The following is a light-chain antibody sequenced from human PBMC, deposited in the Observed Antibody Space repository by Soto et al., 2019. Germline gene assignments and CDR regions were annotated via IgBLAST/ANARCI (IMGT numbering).Light chain of an antibody. J-gene: IGKJ3*01. CDR1: QDIRKY. V-gene: IGKV1-33*01. Sequence: DIQMTQSPPSLSASVGDRVTITCQASQDIRKYLNWYQQKPGKAPKLLIFDASNLETGVPSRFSGSGSGTDFSFTISSLQPGDIATYYCQQYYNIPMTFGPGTKVDIK. CDR3: QQYYNIPMT. CDR2: DAS.